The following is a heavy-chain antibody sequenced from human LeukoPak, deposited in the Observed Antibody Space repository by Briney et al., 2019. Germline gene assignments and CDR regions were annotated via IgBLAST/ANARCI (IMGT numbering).Heavy chain of an antibody. D-gene: IGHD1-26*01. V-gene: IGHV3-23*01. CDR2: ISGSDTST. J-gene: IGHJ4*02. CDR1: GFTFGNYA. Sequence: PGGSLRLSCAASGFTFGNYAMSWVRQAPGKGLEWVSVISGSDTSTYYADSVKGRFTISRDNSKNTLYLQMNSLRAEDTAVYYCAKVEIVGATMPDYWGQGTLVTVSS. CDR3: AKVEIVGATMPDY.